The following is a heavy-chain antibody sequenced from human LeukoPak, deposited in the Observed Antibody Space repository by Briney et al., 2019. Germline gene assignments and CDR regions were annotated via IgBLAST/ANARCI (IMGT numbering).Heavy chain of an antibody. Sequence: PSETLSLTCTVSGDSIRGYYWSWIRPPPGKGLEWIGYMYAGGSTDYNPSLKSRVTISGDTSKTQFSLKLTSVTAADTAVYYCARQSSGGWYPDYWGQGALVTVSS. D-gene: IGHD6-19*01. CDR3: ARQSSGGWYPDY. CDR1: GDSIRGYY. J-gene: IGHJ4*02. V-gene: IGHV4-4*09. CDR2: MYAGGST.